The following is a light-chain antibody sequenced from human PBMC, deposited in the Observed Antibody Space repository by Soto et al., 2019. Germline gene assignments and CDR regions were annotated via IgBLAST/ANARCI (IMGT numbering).Light chain of an antibody. CDR1: QSFSSN. CDR2: GAS. V-gene: IGKV3-15*01. CDR3: QQYNNWPRT. J-gene: IGKJ5*01. Sequence: EIVMTKSPATLSVSPGARATLSCRASQSFSSNLDWYQQKPGQAPRLLIYGASTRATGVPARFSGSGSGTEFTLTISSLQSEDFAVYYCQQYNNWPRTFGQGTRLEI.